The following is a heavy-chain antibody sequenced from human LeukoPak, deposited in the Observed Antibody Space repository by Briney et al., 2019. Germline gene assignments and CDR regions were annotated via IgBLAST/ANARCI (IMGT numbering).Heavy chain of an antibody. CDR2: IYYSGST. V-gene: IGHV4-39*01. CDR3: AGRFGNYGDDAFDI. J-gene: IGHJ3*02. D-gene: IGHD1-7*01. Sequence: SETLSLTRTVSGGSISSSSYYWGWIRQPPGKGLEWIGSIYYSGSTYYNPSLKSRVTISVDTSKNQFSLKLRSVTAADTAVYYCAGRFGNYGDDAFDIWGQGTMVTVSS. CDR1: GGSISSSSYY.